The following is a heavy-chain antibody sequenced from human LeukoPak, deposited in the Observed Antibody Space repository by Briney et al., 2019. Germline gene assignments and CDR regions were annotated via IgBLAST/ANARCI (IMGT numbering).Heavy chain of an antibody. D-gene: IGHD3-9*01. CDR1: GFTVSRNY. CDR3: ARRRTKNFDWTPYYYGMDV. J-gene: IGHJ6*02. V-gene: IGHV3-66*04. Sequence: GGSLRLSCAASGFTVSRNYMSWVRQAPGKGLEWVSVIYSGGSTYYADSVKGRFTISRDNSKNTLYLQMNSLRAEDAAVYYCARRRTKNFDWTPYYYGMDVWGQGTTVTVSS. CDR2: IYSGGST.